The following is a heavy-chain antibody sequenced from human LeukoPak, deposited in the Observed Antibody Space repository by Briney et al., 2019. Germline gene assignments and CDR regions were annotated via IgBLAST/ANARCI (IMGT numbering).Heavy chain of an antibody. J-gene: IGHJ4*02. CDR1: GYTFTRYA. CDR3: ARSSYDFLTGSPLLNSFDY. CDR2: VNAGNGKT. D-gene: IGHD3-9*01. V-gene: IGHV1-3*01. Sequence: ASVKVSCKASGYTFTRYALQWVRQAPRQRLEWMGWVNAGNGKTKYSQKFQGRVTITRDTSASAAYMELNSLRSEDTAVYYCARSSYDFLTGSPLLNSFDYWGQGTLVTVSS.